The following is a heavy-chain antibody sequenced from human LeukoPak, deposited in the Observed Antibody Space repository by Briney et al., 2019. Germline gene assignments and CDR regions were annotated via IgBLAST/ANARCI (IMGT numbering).Heavy chain of an antibody. CDR2: ISSSGSTI. V-gene: IGHV3-11*04. D-gene: IGHD3-16*01. Sequence: GGSLRLSCAASGFTFSDYYMSWIRQAPGKGLEWVSYISSSGSTIYYADSVKGRFTISRDNAKNSLYLQMNSLRAEDTAVYYCARADRLGAALLASFDYWGQGTLVTVSS. CDR3: ARADRLGAALLASFDY. CDR1: GFTFSDYY. J-gene: IGHJ4*02.